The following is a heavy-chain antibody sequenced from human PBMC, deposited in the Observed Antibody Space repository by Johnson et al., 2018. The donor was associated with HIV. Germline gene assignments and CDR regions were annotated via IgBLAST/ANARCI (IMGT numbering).Heavy chain of an antibody. J-gene: IGHJ3*02. CDR1: GFTFSRYW. CDR2: IKSDGSST. Sequence: VQLVESGGGLVQPGGSLRLSCAASGFTFSRYWMDWVRQAPGKGLVWVSRIKSDGSSTAYADSVKDRFTISRDNAKNTLYLQMNSLRAEDTAVYYCARDTVRGELELPDGFDIWGQGTMVTVSS. CDR3: ARDTVRGELELPDGFDI. V-gene: IGHV3-74*01. D-gene: IGHD1-7*01.